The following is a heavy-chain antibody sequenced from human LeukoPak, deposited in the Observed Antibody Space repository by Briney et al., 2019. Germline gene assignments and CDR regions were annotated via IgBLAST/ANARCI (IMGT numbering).Heavy chain of an antibody. CDR2: IPSSSSSM. D-gene: IGHD7-27*01. V-gene: IGHV3-21*01. Sequence: GGSLRLSCVASGFTFSIYTMSWFRQAPGKGLEWVSSIPSSSSSMYSADSVKGRLTISRDNAKNSLYLQMNSLRAEDTAVYYCARDLAWGGYWGQGTLVTVSS. CDR3: ARDLAWGGY. J-gene: IGHJ4*02. CDR1: GFTFSIYT.